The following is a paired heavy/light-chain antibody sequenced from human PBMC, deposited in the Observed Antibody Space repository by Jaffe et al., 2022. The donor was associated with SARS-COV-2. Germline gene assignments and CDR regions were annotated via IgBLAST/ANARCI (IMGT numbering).Light chain of an antibody. Sequence: QSVLTQPPSVSAAPGQKVTISCSGSSSNIGNNYVSWYQQLPGTAPKLLIYDNNKRPSGIPDRFSGSKSGTSATLGITGLQTGDEADYYCGTWDSSLSAYWVFGGGTKLTVL. V-gene: IGLV1-51*01. J-gene: IGLJ3*02. CDR3: GTWDSSLSAYWV. CDR2: DNN. CDR1: SSNIGNNY.
Heavy chain of an antibody. CDR1: GFTFSSYA. V-gene: IGHV3-23*01. CDR3: AKAPGRWVVVKRPNYYFDY. D-gene: IGHD3-22*01. CDR2: ISGSGGST. J-gene: IGHJ4*02. Sequence: EVQLLESGGGLVQPGGSLRLSCAASGFTFSSYAMSWVRQAPGKGLEWVSAISGSGGSTYYADSVKGRFTISRDNSKNTLYLQMNSLRAEDTAVYYCAKAPGRWVVVKRPNYYFDYWGQGTLVTVSS.